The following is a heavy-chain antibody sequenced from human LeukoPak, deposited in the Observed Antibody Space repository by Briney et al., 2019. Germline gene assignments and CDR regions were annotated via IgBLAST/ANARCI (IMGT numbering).Heavy chain of an antibody. Sequence: PGGSLRLSCAASGFMFSNYEMNWVRQAPGKGLEWVSYISGSGSTIYYADSVKGRFTISRDNAKNSLYLHMNSLRAEDTAVYYCARDSPFGPGDYYYYVDVWGKGTTVTVSS. V-gene: IGHV3-48*03. CDR2: ISGSGSTI. CDR3: ARDSPFGPGDYYYYVDV. J-gene: IGHJ6*03. D-gene: IGHD3-10*01. CDR1: GFMFSNYE.